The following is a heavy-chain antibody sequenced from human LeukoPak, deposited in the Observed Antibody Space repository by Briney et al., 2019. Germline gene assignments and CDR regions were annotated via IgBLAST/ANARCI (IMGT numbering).Heavy chain of an antibody. CDR3: ARVVRRELLLFRH. J-gene: IGHJ1*01. V-gene: IGHV1-46*01. D-gene: IGHD1-26*01. CDR2: INPSGGST. CDR1: GYTFTNYD. Sequence: GASVKVSCKASGYTFTNYDINWVRQAPGQGLEWMGIINPSGGSTSYAQKFQGRVTMTRDTSTSTVYMELSSLRSEDTAVYYCARVVRRELLLFRHWGQGTLVTVSS.